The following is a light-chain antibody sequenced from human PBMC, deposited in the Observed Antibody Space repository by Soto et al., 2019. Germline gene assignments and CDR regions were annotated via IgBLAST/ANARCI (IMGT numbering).Light chain of an antibody. CDR2: GAS. J-gene: IGKJ2*01. CDR1: QSVSSY. Sequence: EIVLTQSPATLSLSPGERATLSCRASQSVSSYLAWYQQKPGQAPRLPIYGASNRATGIPARFSGSGSGTDFTLTISSLEPEDFAVYYCQHRGRWPRTFGQGIKLESK. CDR3: QHRGRWPRT. V-gene: IGKV3-11*01.